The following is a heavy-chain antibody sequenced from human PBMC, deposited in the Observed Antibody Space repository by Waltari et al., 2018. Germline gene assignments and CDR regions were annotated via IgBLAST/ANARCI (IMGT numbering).Heavy chain of an antibody. J-gene: IGHJ4*02. CDR1: GGSISSSSYY. CDR2: IYYSGST. Sequence: QLQLQESGPGLVKPSETLSLTCTVSGGSISSSSYYWGWTRQPPGKGLEWIGSIYYSGSTYYNPSLKRRVTISVDTSKNQFSLKLSSVTAADTAVYYCARQLGTDLGVDYWGQGTLVTVSS. D-gene: IGHD7-27*01. CDR3: ARQLGTDLGVDY. V-gene: IGHV4-39*01.